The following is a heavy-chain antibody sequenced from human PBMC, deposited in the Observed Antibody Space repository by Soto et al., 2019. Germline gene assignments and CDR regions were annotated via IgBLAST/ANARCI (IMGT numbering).Heavy chain of an antibody. CDR2: IYPGDSDT. J-gene: IGHJ4*02. CDR3: ARQTPLVTVFDY. D-gene: IGHD2-21*02. CDR1: GYTFATYW. V-gene: IGHV5-51*01. Sequence: LKISCKGSGYTFATYWIGWVRQTPGKGLEWMGIIYPGDSDTRYSPSFQGQVTISADKSISTAYLQWTSLKASDTAMYYCARQTPLVTVFDYWGPGTPVSVSS.